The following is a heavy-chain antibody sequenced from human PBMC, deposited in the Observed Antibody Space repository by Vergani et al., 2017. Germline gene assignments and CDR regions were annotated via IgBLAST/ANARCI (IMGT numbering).Heavy chain of an antibody. CDR3: ARDLDYGDYGPDYYYYYGMDV. CDR2: INTNTGNP. V-gene: IGHV7-4-1*02. D-gene: IGHD4-17*01. Sequence: QVQLVQSGAEVKKPGASVKVSCKASGSTFTSYAIHWVRQAPGQRLEWMGWINTNTGNPTYAQGFTGRFVFSLDTSVSTAYLQISSLKAEDTAVYYCARDLDYGDYGPDYYYYYGMDVWGQGTTVTVSS. J-gene: IGHJ6*02. CDR1: GSTFTSYA.